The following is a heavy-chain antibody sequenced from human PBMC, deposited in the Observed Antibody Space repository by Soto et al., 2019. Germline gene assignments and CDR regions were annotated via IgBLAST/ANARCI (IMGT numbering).Heavy chain of an antibody. V-gene: IGHV3-30*18. D-gene: IGHD5-18*01. J-gene: IGHJ4*02. CDR1: GFTFSSYG. Sequence: LRLSCAASGFTFSSYGMHWVRQAPGKGLEWVAVISYDGSNKYYADSVKGRFTISRDNSKNTLYLQMNSLRAEDTAVYYCAKGSIQLWFTFDYWGQGTLVTSPQ. CDR2: ISYDGSNK. CDR3: AKGSIQLWFTFDY.